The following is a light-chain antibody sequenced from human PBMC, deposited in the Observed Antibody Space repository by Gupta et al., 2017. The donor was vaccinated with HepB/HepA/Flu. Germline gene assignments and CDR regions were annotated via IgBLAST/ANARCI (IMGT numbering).Light chain of an antibody. CDR3: QDYGYPPWP. V-gene: IGKV3-20*01. CDR2: GGS. J-gene: IGKJ1*01. Sequence: EVVLTQAPGSLSLSLAEAATRHCRPSQSLSSNNLAWYQQKPGQAPRLIIDGGSRRATDIPCRFSGGGSGTYFTRTISRREPEDFGMYFCQDYGYPPWPFGEGTKVEI. CDR1: QSLSSNN.